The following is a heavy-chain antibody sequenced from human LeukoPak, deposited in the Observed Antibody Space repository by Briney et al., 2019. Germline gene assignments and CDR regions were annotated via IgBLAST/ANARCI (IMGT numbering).Heavy chain of an antibody. CDR3: ATPYYYDSSGYSSYFDY. Sequence: GGSLRLSCAASGLTFSSYAMSWVRQAPGKGLEWVSAISGSGGSTYYADSVKGRFTISRDNSKNTLYLQMNSLRAEDTAVYYCATPYYYDSSGYSSYFDYWGQGTLVTVSS. CDR1: GLTFSSYA. J-gene: IGHJ4*02. V-gene: IGHV3-23*01. D-gene: IGHD3-22*01. CDR2: ISGSGGST.